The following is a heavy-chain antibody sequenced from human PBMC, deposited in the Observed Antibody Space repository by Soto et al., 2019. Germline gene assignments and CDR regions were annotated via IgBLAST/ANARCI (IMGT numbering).Heavy chain of an antibody. CDR3: ARARITIFGVVKMDV. D-gene: IGHD3-3*01. V-gene: IGHV1-8*01. J-gene: IGHJ6*04. CDR1: GYTFTSYD. Sequence: ASVKVSCKASGYTFTSYDINWVRQATGQGLEWMGWMNPNSGNTGYAQKFQGRVTMTRNTSISTAYMELSSLRSEDTAVYYCARARITIFGVVKMDVWGKGTTVTVSS. CDR2: MNPNSGNT.